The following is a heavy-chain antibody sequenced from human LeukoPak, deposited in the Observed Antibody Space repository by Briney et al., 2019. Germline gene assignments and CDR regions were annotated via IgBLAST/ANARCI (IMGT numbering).Heavy chain of an antibody. CDR2: INPNSGGT. V-gene: IGHV1-2*02. D-gene: IGHD1-26*01. CDR1: GHTFTGYY. Sequence: GASVKVSCKASGHTFTGYYMHWVRQAPGQGLEWMGWINPNSGGTNYAQKFQGRVTMTRDTSISTAYMELSRLRSDDTAVYYCARDREPANWFDPWGQGTLVTVSS. J-gene: IGHJ5*02. CDR3: ARDREPANWFDP.